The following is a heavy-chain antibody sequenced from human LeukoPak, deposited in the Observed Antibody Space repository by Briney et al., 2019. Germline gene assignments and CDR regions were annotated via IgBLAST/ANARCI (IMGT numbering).Heavy chain of an antibody. Sequence: PSETLSLTCAVSGGSISSGGYSWSWIRQPPGKGLEWIGYIYHSGSTYYNPSLKSRVTISVDRSKNQFSLKLSSVTAADTAVYYCARGYCSSTSCYHFDYWGQGTLVTVSS. CDR2: IYHSGST. D-gene: IGHD2-2*01. CDR1: GGSISSGGYS. V-gene: IGHV4-30-2*01. CDR3: ARGYCSSTSCYHFDY. J-gene: IGHJ4*02.